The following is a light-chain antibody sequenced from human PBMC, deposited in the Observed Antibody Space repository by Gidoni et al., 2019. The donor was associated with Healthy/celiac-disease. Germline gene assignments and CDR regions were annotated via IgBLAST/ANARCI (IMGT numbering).Light chain of an antibody. J-gene: IGKJ1*01. CDR1: QSVSSY. CDR3: QQRSNWPRT. Sequence: ELVLTQSPATLSLSPGERATLSCRASQSVSSYLAWYQQKPGQAPRLLIYDASNRATGIPARFSGSGSGTDFTLTSSSLEPEDFAVYYWQQRSNWPRTFGQGTKVEIK. CDR2: DAS. V-gene: IGKV3-11*01.